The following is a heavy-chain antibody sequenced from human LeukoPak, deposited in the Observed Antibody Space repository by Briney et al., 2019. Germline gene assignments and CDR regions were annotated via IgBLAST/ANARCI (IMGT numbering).Heavy chain of an antibody. D-gene: IGHD1-26*01. CDR2: IYYSGST. J-gene: IGHJ4*02. CDR3: ARDSTPTYYSGTYYFEY. V-gene: IGHV4-59*01. CDR1: GGSISSYY. Sequence: KPSETLSLTCTVSGGSISSYYWSWIRQPPGKGLEWIGYIYYSGSTNYNPSLKSRVTISVDTSKNQFSLKLSSVTAADTAVYYCARDSTPTYYSGTYYFEYWGQGTLVTVSS.